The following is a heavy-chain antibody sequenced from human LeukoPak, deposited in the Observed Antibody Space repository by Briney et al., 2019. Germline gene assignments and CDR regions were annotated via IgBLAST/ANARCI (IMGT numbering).Heavy chain of an antibody. J-gene: IGHJ2*01. Sequence: SETLSLNCTVSNGSINAYYWRWIRTPRGNKRKGMMHISHSPNTIYSPTLKSRVTMSVDTSKNQFSLHLTSVTAADTAVYFCARDSFGSGWYALWGRGSLVTVSS. CDR3: ARDSFGSGWYAL. CDR1: NGSINAYY. V-gene: IGHV4-59*01. CDR2: ISHSPNT. D-gene: IGHD6-19*01.